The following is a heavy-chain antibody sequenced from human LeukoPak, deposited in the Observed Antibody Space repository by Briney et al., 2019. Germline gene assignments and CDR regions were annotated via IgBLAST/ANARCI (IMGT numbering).Heavy chain of an antibody. V-gene: IGHV1-46*01. CDR1: GYTFTNYY. CDR2: IKPGGDST. Sequence: GASVKVSCKASGYTFTNYYIHWVRQAPGQGLEWMGVIKPGGDSTSSARIFQGRVYMTSDTSTSTVYMELSGLRSDDTAMYYCARDVRSTDAFDIWGQGTEVTVSS. J-gene: IGHJ3*02. D-gene: IGHD3-10*02. CDR3: ARDVRSTDAFDI.